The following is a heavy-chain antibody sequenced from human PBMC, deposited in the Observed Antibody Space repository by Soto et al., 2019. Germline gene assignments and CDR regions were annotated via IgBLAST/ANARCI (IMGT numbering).Heavy chain of an antibody. CDR2: ISDDGTKK. CDR1: ELTFSRYG. D-gene: IGHD2-2*01. CDR3: AKDIVVPSALGYYYYGMDF. V-gene: IGHV3-30*18. J-gene: IGHJ6*02. Sequence: QVQLVESGGGVVKPGRSLRLSCAASELTFSRYGMHWVRQAPGKGLEWVAMISDDGTKKNYADSVKGRFTISRDNSKNTMYLQMNSLRPEETAVYYCAKDIVVPSALGYYYYGMDFWGQGTTVTVSS.